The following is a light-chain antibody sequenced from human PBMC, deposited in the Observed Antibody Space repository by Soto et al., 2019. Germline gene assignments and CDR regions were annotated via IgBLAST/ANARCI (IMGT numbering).Light chain of an antibody. Sequence: EVVMTQSPATLSVSPVERAALSGRASQSVSSYLAWYQQKPGQAPRLLIYDASNRATGIPARFSGSGSGTDFTLTISSLEPEDFAVYYCQQRSNWPTFGQGTRLEIK. CDR1: QSVSSY. V-gene: IGKV3-11*01. CDR2: DAS. J-gene: IGKJ5*01. CDR3: QQRSNWPT.